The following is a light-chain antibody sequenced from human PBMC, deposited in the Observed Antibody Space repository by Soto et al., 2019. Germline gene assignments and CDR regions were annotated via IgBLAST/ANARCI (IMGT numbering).Light chain of an antibody. J-gene: IGKJ1*01. CDR2: GAS. CDR1: QSVSSGY. V-gene: IGKV3-20*01. CDR3: QQFARSPWT. Sequence: VLTQFPGTLSLSPGERASLSCRTSQSVSSGYLAWYQQKPNQAPRLLLYGASSRATGIPDRFSGSGSGTDFTLTSSRLEPEDFAMYYCQQFARSPWTCGQGTKVEMK.